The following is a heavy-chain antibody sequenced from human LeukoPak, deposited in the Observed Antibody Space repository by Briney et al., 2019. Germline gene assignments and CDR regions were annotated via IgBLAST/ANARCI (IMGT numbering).Heavy chain of an antibody. CDR1: GFTFSSYS. Sequence: GGSLRLSCAASGFTFSSYSMNWVRQAPGKGLEWVSSISRSSSYIYYADSVKGRFTISRDNAKNSLSLQMNSLRAEDTAVYYCARVYSSSLYGDYFDYWGQGTLVTVAS. D-gene: IGHD6-13*01. J-gene: IGHJ4*02. CDR2: ISRSSSYI. V-gene: IGHV3-21*01. CDR3: ARVYSSSLYGDYFDY.